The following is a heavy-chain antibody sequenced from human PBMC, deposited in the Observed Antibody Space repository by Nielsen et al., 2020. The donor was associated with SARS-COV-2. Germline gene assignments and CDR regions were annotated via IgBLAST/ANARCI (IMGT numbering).Heavy chain of an antibody. D-gene: IGHD1-7*01. Sequence: ASVKVSCKASGGTFSSYAISWVRQAPGQGLEWMGIINPSGGSTSYAQKFQGRVTMTRDTSTSTVYMELSSLRSEDTAVYYCARGHNWNYRTPNNWFDPWGQGTLVTVSS. CDR1: GGTFSSYA. J-gene: IGHJ5*02. CDR3: ARGHNWNYRTPNNWFDP. V-gene: IGHV1-46*01. CDR2: INPSGGST.